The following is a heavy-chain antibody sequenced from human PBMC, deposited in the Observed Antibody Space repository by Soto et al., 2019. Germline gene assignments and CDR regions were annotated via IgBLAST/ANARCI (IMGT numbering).Heavy chain of an antibody. CDR3: ARRGSGSYSDY. V-gene: IGHV4-39*01. CDR2: IYYSGST. Sequence: QLQLQESGPGLVKPSETLSLTCTVSGGSISSSSYYWGWIRQPPGKGLEWIGSIYYSGSTYYHPSLKSRVTISVDTPENQFSLTLSSVTAADTAVYYCARRGSGSYSDYWGQGTLVTVSS. CDR1: GGSISSSSYY. J-gene: IGHJ4*02. D-gene: IGHD3-10*01.